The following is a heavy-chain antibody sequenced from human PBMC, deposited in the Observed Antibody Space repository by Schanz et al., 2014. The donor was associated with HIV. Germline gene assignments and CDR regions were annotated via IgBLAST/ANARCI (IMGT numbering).Heavy chain of an antibody. CDR3: ARSPDWAGTDAFDI. CDR1: GFTFSSYG. Sequence: QVQLVESGGGVVQPGRSLRLSCAASGFTFSSYGMHWVRQAPGKGLEWAAVKWHDGSYKYYADSVKGRFTISRDNPKNTLYLQMNSLRAEDTAIYYCARSPDWAGTDAFDIWGQGTMVTVSS. J-gene: IGHJ3*02. D-gene: IGHD6-19*01. V-gene: IGHV3-33*08. CDR2: KWHDGSYK.